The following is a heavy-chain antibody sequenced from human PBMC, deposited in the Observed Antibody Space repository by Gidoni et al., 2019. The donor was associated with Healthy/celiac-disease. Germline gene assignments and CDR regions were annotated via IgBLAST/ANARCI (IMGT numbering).Heavy chain of an antibody. CDR3: ARAIGSNWFDP. CDR1: GGSISSYY. J-gene: IGHJ5*02. V-gene: IGHV4-59*01. Sequence: QVQLQASGPGLVKPSETLSLTCTVSGGSISSYYWSWIRQPPGKGLEWIGYIYYSGSTNYNPSLKSRVIISVDTSKNQFSLKLSSVTAADTAVYYCARAIGSNWFDPWGQGTLVTVSS. CDR2: IYYSGST.